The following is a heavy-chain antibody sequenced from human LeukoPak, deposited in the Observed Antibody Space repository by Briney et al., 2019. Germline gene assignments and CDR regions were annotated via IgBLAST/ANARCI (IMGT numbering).Heavy chain of an antibody. D-gene: IGHD3-10*01. J-gene: IGHJ5*02. Sequence: GGSLRLSCAASGFTFSSYGMSWVRQAPGKGLEWVSAISGSGGSTYYADSVKGRFTISRDNSKNTLYLQKNSLRAEDTAVYYCAKDTYYYGSGKFDPWGQGTLVTVSS. CDR1: GFTFSSYG. CDR2: ISGSGGST. CDR3: AKDTYYYGSGKFDP. V-gene: IGHV3-23*01.